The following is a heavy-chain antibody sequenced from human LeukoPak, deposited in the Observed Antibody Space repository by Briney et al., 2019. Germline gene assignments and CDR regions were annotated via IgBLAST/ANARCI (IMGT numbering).Heavy chain of an antibody. CDR2: MKGDGSEK. CDR3: ASEGRLYYMDV. J-gene: IGHJ6*03. CDR1: GFTFKIYW. V-gene: IGHV3-7*01. Sequence: GGSLRLSCVASGFTFKIYWMMWARQAPGKGLEWVANMKGDGSEKYYVDSVKGRFTISRDNAKNSLYLQMNSLRAEDTAVYYCASEGRLYYMDVWGKGTTVTVSS.